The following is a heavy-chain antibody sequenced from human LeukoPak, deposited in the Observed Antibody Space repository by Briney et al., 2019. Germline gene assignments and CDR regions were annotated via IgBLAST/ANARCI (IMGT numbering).Heavy chain of an antibody. D-gene: IGHD6-19*01. CDR2: SYPGDSET. V-gene: IGHV5-51*01. J-gene: IGHJ6*02. CDR1: GYCITSYM. CDR3: AREGSGWTSTNYFYYGMDV. Sequence: KGGSPLKICCKGSGYCITSYMICFVRQIPRERLEWMGISYPGDSETRYSTSFQGQVTISAAKSISTAYLQWSSLKASDTAMYYCAREGSGWTSTNYFYYGMDVWGQGTTVTVSS.